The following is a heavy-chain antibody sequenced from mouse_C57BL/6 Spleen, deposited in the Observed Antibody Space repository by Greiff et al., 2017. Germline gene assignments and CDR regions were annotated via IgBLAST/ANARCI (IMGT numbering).Heavy chain of an antibody. CDR1: GYTFTSYW. Sequence: VQLQQSGTVLVRPGASVKMSCKTSGYTFTSYWMHWVKQRPGQGLEWIGAIYPGNSDTSYNQKFKGKAKLTAVTSASTAYMELSRLTNEDSAVFYCTRIKRGYSNNYFDYWGQGTTLTVSS. CDR2: IYPGNSDT. J-gene: IGHJ2*01. V-gene: IGHV1-5*01. CDR3: TRIKRGYSNNYFDY. D-gene: IGHD2-5*01.